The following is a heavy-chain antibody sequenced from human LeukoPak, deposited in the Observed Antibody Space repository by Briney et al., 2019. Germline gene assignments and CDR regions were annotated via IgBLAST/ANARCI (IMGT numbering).Heavy chain of an antibody. CDR1: GFTFSIYA. J-gene: IGHJ4*02. CDR2: LSDSGGRT. CDR3: ARESDIDH. V-gene: IGHV3-23*01. Sequence: AGGPLRLSCAASGFTFSIYAMTWVRQAPGKGLEWVSTLSDSGGRTYYADSVKGRFTISRDNSKNTLYLQMNNLRPGDTALHYCARESDIDHWGQGTLVTVSS. D-gene: IGHD3-9*01.